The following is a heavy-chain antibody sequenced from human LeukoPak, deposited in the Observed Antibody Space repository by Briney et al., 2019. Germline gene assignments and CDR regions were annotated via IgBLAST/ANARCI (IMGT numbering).Heavy chain of an antibody. CDR1: GYRVSDLS. Sequence: ASVKVSCKASGYRVSDLSLNWVRQAPGQGLEWMGWINTNTGNPTYAQGFTGRFVFSLDTSVSTAYLQISSLKAEDTAVYYCASAASRAGYYYYGMDVWGQGTTVTVSS. V-gene: IGHV7-4-1*02. CDR3: ASAASRAGYYYYGMDV. J-gene: IGHJ6*02. CDR2: INTNTGNP.